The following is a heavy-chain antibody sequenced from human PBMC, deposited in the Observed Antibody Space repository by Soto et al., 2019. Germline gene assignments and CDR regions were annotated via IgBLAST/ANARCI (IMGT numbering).Heavy chain of an antibody. Sequence: SETLSLTCTVSGGSISSYYWSWIRQPPGKGLEWIGYIYYSGSTNYNPSLKSRVTISVDLSKNRFSLRLSSVTTADTALYYCARTTAVPNTLRSRYFFDYWGQGTLVTVSS. CDR3: ARTTAVPNTLRSRYFFDY. J-gene: IGHJ4*02. V-gene: IGHV4-59*01. CDR1: GGSISSYY. D-gene: IGHD4-17*01. CDR2: IYYSGST.